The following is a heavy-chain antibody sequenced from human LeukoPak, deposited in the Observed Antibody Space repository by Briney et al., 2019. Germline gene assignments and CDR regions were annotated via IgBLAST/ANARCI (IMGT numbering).Heavy chain of an antibody. CDR3: AKCREGIAVAGVFDY. D-gene: IGHD6-19*01. J-gene: IGHJ4*02. CDR2: ISGSGGST. V-gene: IGHV3-23*01. CDR1: GFTFSSYA. Sequence: PPGGSLRLSCAASGFTFSSYAMNWVRQAPGKGLEWVSAISGSGGSTYYADSVKGRFTISRDNSKNTLYLQMNSLRAEDTAVYYCAKCREGIAVAGVFDYWGQGTLVTVSS.